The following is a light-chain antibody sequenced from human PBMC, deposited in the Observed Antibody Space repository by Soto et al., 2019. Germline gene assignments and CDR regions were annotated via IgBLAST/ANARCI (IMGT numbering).Light chain of an antibody. V-gene: IGLV4-69*01. CDR1: SGHSSYA. J-gene: IGLJ2*01. CDR3: QTWGTGILV. Sequence: QAVVTQSPSASASLGASVKLTCTLSSGHSSYAIAWHQQQPEKGPRYLMKLNSDGSHSKGGGIPDRFSGSSSGAERYLTISSLQSEDEADYYCQTWGTGILVFGGGTKLTVL. CDR2: LNSDGSH.